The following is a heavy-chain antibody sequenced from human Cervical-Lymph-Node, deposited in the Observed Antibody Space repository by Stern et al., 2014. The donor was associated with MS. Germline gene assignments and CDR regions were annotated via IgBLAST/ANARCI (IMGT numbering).Heavy chain of an antibody. CDR3: AKDRGGSGWPFDY. V-gene: IGHV3-23*04. CDR1: GFTLSSYA. Sequence: EVQLVESGGGLVQPGGSLRLSCAASGFTLSSYAMSWVRQAPGKGLEWVSSMQGRFTISRDNSKYTLYLQMNSLRAEDTAVYYCAKDRGGSGWPFDYWGQGTLVTVSS. D-gene: IGHD6-19*01. J-gene: IGHJ4*02.